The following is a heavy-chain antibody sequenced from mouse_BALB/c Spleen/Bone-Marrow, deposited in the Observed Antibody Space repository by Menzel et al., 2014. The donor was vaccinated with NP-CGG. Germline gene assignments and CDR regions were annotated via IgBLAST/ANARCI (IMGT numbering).Heavy chain of an antibody. CDR2: IYPGDGDT. J-gene: IGHJ2*01. V-gene: IGHV1-80*01. CDR1: GYAFSVHW. CDR3: ARGGISVDY. Sequence: VQVVESGAELVRPGSSVKISCKASGYAFSVHWMNWVKQRPGQGLEWIGQIYPGDGDTNYNGKFKGRATLTADKSSNTAYMQLSSLTSEDSAVYLCARGGISVDYWGQGTTLTVSS.